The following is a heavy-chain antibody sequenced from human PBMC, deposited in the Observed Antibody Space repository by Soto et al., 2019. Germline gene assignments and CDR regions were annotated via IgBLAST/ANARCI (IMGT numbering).Heavy chain of an antibody. D-gene: IGHD3-10*01. CDR3: AKDQYREGLIWFGELLHYFDY. V-gene: IGHV3-30*18. CDR1: GFTFRSYG. J-gene: IGHJ4*02. CDR2: ISYDGSNK. Sequence: GWSLRLSCSASGFTFRSYGMHWVRQAPGKGLEWVAVISYDGSNKYYADSVKGRFTISRDNSKNTLYLQMNSLRAEDTAVYYCAKDQYREGLIWFGELLHYFDYWGQGKLLTVSS.